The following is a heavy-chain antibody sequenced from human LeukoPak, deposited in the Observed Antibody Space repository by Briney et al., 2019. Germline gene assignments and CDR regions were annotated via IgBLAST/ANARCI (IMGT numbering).Heavy chain of an antibody. V-gene: IGHV4-59*01. Sequence: SETLSLTCTVSGGSISGFYWSWIRQPPGKGLEWIGYIYYSGSTNYNPSLKSRVTISVDTSKNQFSLKLTSVSSEDTTVYYCARGRGYADYWGQGALVTVSS. CDR3: ARGRGYADY. D-gene: IGHD6-25*01. CDR2: IYYSGST. CDR1: GGSISGFY. J-gene: IGHJ4*02.